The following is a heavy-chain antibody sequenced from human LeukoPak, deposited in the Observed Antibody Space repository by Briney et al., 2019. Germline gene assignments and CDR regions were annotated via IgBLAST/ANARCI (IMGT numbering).Heavy chain of an antibody. CDR2: IYYSGST. V-gene: IGHV4-59*01. CDR3: ARYGVYRGMDV. J-gene: IGHJ6*02. D-gene: IGHD5-12*01. CDR1: GGSISSYY. Sequence: SSETLSLTCTVSGGSISSYYWSWIRQPPGKRLEWIGYIYYSGSTNYNPSLKGRVTISVDTSKNQFSLKLSSVTAADTAVYYCARYGVYRGMDVWGQGTTVTVSS.